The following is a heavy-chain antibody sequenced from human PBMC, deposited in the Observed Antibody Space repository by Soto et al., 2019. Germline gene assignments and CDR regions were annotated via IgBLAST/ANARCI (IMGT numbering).Heavy chain of an antibody. CDR1: GFTFSNYA. V-gene: IGHV3-30-3*01. CDR3: AREPIFGVVRWGMDV. CDR2: ISYDGSNK. D-gene: IGHD3-3*01. Sequence: QVQLVESGGGGVQPGRSLRLSCAASGFTFSNYAMHWVRQATGKGLGWVAVISYDGSNKYYADSVKGRFTISRDNSKNTLYLQMNSLRAEDTAVYYCAREPIFGVVRWGMDVWGQGTTVTVSS. J-gene: IGHJ6*02.